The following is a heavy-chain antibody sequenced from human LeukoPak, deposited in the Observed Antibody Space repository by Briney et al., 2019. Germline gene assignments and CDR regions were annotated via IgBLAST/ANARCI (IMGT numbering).Heavy chain of an antibody. J-gene: IGHJ4*02. V-gene: IGHV4-59*08. CDR2: ISDIGSI. Sequence: SETLSLTCTVSGGSLSSYYWSWIRQPPGKGLEWIAYISDIGSINYNPSLKSRATIPLDTSKNQFSLKLSSVTAADTAVYYCAGHHPRNTVDFWGQGTLVTVSS. D-gene: IGHD2/OR15-2a*01. CDR3: AGHHPRNTVDF. CDR1: GGSLSSYY.